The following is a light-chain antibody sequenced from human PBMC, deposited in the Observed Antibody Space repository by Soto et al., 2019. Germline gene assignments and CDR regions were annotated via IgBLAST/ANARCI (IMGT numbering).Light chain of an antibody. CDR1: QSIRNE. CDR2: AAS. J-gene: IGKJ1*01. Sequence: AIQLTQSPSSLSASVGDRVTITCRASQSIRNELGWYQQKPGTPPNLLIYAASNLQSGVPSRFSGSGSGTDFTLTISSLQPEDFATYFCLQDYTYPWTFGQGTKVEIK. CDR3: LQDYTYPWT. V-gene: IGKV1-6*01.